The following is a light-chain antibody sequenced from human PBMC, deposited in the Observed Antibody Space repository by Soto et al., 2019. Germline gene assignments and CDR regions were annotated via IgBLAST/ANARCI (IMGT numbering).Light chain of an antibody. V-gene: IGKV3-20*01. J-gene: IGKJ1*01. CDR1: QSVSSSY. CDR2: GAS. Sequence: EIVLTQSPGTLSLSPGERATLSCRASQSVSSSYLAWYQQKPGQAPRLLIYGASSRATGIPDRFSGSGSGTDFTITISRLEPEVFAVYSCQQYGSSPPWTFGQGTKVEI. CDR3: QQYGSSPPWT.